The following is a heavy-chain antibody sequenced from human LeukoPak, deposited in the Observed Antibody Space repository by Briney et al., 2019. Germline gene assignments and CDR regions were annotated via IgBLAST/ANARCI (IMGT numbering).Heavy chain of an antibody. Sequence: SETLSLTCTVSGRSISSGGYYWSWIRQHPGKGLEGIGYIYYSRSTYYNPSLKSRVSISVDTSKNQFSLKLSSVTAADTAVYYCSRGIKWDFWSGSSDENWFDPWGQGTLVTVSS. V-gene: IGHV4-31*03. CDR1: GRSISSGGYY. CDR2: IYYSRST. J-gene: IGHJ5*02. CDR3: SRGIKWDFWSGSSDENWFDP. D-gene: IGHD3-3*01.